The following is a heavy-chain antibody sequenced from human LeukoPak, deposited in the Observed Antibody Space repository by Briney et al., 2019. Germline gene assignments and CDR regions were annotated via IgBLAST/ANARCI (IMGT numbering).Heavy chain of an antibody. V-gene: IGHV3-48*04. D-gene: IGHD1-7*01. CDR2: ISSSGSTI. Sequence: GGSLRLSCASSGFTFSTYRMSWVRQAPGKGLEWVSYISSSGSTIYYADSVKGRFTISRDNAKNSLYLQMNSLRAEDTAVYYCAREKLELGQAFFDYWGQGTLVTVSS. J-gene: IGHJ4*02. CDR1: GFTFSTYR. CDR3: AREKLELGQAFFDY.